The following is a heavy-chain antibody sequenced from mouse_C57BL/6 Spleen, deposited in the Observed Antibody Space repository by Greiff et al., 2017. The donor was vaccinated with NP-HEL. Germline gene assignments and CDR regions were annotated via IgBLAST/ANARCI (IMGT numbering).Heavy chain of an antibody. CDR3: ARNGYDGDYYAMDY. CDR2: IWTGGGT. CDR1: GFSLTSYA. Sequence: VQLQESGPGLVAPSQSLSITCTVSGFSLTSYAISWVRQPPGKGLEWLGVIWTGGGTNYNSALKSRLSISKDNSKSQVFLKMNSLQTDDTARYYCARNGYDGDYYAMDYWGQGTSVTVSS. V-gene: IGHV2-9-1*01. J-gene: IGHJ4*01. D-gene: IGHD2-2*01.